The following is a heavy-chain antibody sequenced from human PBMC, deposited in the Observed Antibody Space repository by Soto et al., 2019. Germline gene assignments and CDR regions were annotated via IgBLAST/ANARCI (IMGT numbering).Heavy chain of an antibody. D-gene: IGHD2-15*01. V-gene: IGHV4-59*08. CDR3: ARGTPSPLIVRSSRGPWFDP. J-gene: IGHJ5*02. CDR1: GGSISSYY. Sequence: SETLSLTCTVSGGSISSYYWSWIRQPPGKGLEWIGYMYYGGRTNYNPSLKSRVTISVDTFKMQVSLKLSSVTAADTAVYFCARGTPSPLIVRSSRGPWFDPWGQGTLVTVSS. CDR2: MYYGGRT.